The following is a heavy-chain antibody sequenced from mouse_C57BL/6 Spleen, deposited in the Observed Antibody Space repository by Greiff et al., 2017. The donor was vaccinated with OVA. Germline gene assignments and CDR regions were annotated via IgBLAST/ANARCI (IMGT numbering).Heavy chain of an antibody. Sequence: QVQLQQPGAELVRPGSSVKLSCKASGYTFTSYWMHWVKPRPIQGLEWIGNIDPSDSETHYNQKFKDKATLTVDKSSSTAYMQLSSLTSEDSAVYYCARYEYGNYGYAMDYWGQGTSVTVSS. CDR1: GYTFTSYW. J-gene: IGHJ4*01. CDR3: ARYEYGNYGYAMDY. D-gene: IGHD2-10*02. V-gene: IGHV1-52*01. CDR2: IDPSDSET.